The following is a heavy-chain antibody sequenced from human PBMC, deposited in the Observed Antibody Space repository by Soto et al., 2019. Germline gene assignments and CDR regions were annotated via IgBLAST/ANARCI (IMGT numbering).Heavy chain of an antibody. CDR2: IFHSGST. V-gene: IGHV4-30-2*01. D-gene: IGHD2-15*01. J-gene: IGHJ2*01. CDR3: AREGGSGRPGWYFDV. CDR1: GGSISSGGYS. Sequence: QLQLQESGSGLVKPSQTLSLTCAVSGGSISSGGYSWSWLRQPPGKGLEGIGYIFHSGSTYYYPSLRSPVTISVDGSKPHFSLALSPVTAADTAVYYCAREGGSGRPGWYFDVWGRGTLVTVSS.